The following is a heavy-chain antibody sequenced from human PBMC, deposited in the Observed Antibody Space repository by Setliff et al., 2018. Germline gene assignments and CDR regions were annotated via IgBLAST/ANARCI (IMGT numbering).Heavy chain of an antibody. J-gene: IGHJ4*02. CDR1: GGSISSSSYY. CDR2: IYYSGST. CDR3: ARRATYYNFWSGYYDY. V-gene: IGHV4-39*07. D-gene: IGHD3-3*01. Sequence: PSETLSLTCTVSGGSISSSSYYWGWIRQPPGKGLEWIGSIYYSGSTYYNPSHKSRVTISVDTSKNQFSLKLSSVTAADTAVYYCARRATYYNFWSGYYDYWGQGTLVTVSS.